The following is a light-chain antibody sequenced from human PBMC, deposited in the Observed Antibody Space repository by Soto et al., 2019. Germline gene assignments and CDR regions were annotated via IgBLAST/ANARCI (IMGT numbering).Light chain of an antibody. J-gene: IGKJ3*01. CDR3: QKYSSVPV. CDR1: QGIRNF. V-gene: IGKV1-27*01. CDR2: AAS. Sequence: DIQMTQSPTSLSASVGDRVTITCRASQGIRNFVDWYQQKPGKAPKLLIYAASTLQSGVPSRFSGSGSGTDFTLSSNSRQPEDVATYSCQKYSSVPVFGPGTKVEIK.